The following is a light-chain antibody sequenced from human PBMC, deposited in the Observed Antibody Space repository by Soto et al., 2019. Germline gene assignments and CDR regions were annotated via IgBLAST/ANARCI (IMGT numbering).Light chain of an antibody. J-gene: IGKJ1*01. Sequence: DIQMTQSPSTLSASVGDSVTVTCRASQSISTWLAWYQQKPGRAPKLLIYDSSSLESGVPSRFSGSGSGTDFTLTISGLQSEDYAVYYCHQYNNWPPWTFGQGTKVDIK. CDR2: DSS. CDR3: HQYNNWPPWT. V-gene: IGKV1-5*01. CDR1: QSISTW.